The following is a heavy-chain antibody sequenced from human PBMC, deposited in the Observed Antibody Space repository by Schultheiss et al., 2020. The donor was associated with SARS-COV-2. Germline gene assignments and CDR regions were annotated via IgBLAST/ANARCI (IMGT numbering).Heavy chain of an antibody. CDR3: ARGSHWQWAEYGMDV. V-gene: IGHV1-2*06. CDR1: GYTFTGYY. CDR2: INPNSGGT. D-gene: IGHD6-19*01. J-gene: IGHJ6*02. Sequence: ASVKVSCKASGYTFTGYYMHWVRQAPGQGLEWMGRINPNSGGTNYAQKFQGRVTMTRDTSISTAYMELSRLRSDDTAVYYCARGSHWQWAEYGMDVWGQGTTVTVSS.